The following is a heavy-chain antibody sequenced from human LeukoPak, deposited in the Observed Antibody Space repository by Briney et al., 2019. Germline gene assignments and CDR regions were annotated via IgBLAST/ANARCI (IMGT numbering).Heavy chain of an antibody. CDR3: ARDKAYGGKGDFDL. Sequence: GGSLRLSCAASGFSVSDDYMNWVRQGPGKGLEWVSSIYTDGDTYHADSVKGRFIISKDNSKNILNLQMDSLRAEDTAVYYCARDKAYGGKGDFDLWGRGTLVVVSS. V-gene: IGHV3-53*01. D-gene: IGHD4-23*01. CDR1: GFSVSDDY. J-gene: IGHJ2*01. CDR2: IYTDGDT.